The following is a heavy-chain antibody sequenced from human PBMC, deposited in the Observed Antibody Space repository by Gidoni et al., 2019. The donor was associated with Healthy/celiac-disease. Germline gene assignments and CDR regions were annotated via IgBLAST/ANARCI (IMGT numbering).Heavy chain of an antibody. CDR2: IRSTANSYAK. V-gene: IGHV3-73*02. J-gene: IGHJ4*02. CDR3: TRHPSYGAGDY. Sequence: EVQLVESGGGLVQPGGARKRSCAAYGFTFSGSAMHWVRQASGKGLGCVGRIRSTANSYAKAYAASVKGRFTISRDDSKNTAYLQMNSLKTEDTAVYYCTRHPSYGAGDYWGQGTLVTVSS. CDR1: GFTFSGSA. D-gene: IGHD5-18*01.